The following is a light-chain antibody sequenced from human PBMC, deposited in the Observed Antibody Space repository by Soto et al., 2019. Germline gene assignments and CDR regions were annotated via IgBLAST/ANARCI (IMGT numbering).Light chain of an antibody. CDR2: GAS. V-gene: IGKV3-20*01. CDR3: QQSGSRRWT. CDR1: QSVGSTY. J-gene: IGKJ1*01. Sequence: IGLTQCPGAVSLSPGERATLSCRASQSVGSTYLAWYQQRPGQAPRLLLYGASSRATGIPDRFDGSGSGTDFTLTISRLEPEDFAVYYCQQSGSRRWTFALGTKVDIK.